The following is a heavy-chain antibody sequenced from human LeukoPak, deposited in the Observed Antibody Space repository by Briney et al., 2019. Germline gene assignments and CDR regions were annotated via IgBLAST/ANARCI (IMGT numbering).Heavy chain of an antibody. D-gene: IGHD1-26*01. CDR2: IYHSGST. Sequence: SETLSLTCSVSGDSIIGYYWGWIRQPPGKGLEWIGSIYHSGSTYYNPSLKSRVTISVDTSKNQFSLKLSSVTAADTAVYYCAREYVGATTGFDPWGQGTLVTVSS. J-gene: IGHJ5*02. V-gene: IGHV4-38-2*02. CDR1: GDSIIGYY. CDR3: AREYVGATTGFDP.